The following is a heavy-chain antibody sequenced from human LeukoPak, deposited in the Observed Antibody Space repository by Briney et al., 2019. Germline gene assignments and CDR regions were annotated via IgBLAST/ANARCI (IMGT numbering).Heavy chain of an antibody. CDR2: INDSGAT. D-gene: IGHD3-16*01. CDR3: ARGIGKAGLGDNYNGLDV. J-gene: IGHJ6*02. Sequence: SETLSLTCAVYVGSFRGHSWTWIRQSPEKGLEWIGEINDSGATRYNPSLMSRLTMSVDTSKNQFSLKVSSVTAADTAIYFCARGIGKAGLGDNYNGLDVWGQGTTVTVSS. CDR1: VGSFRGHS. V-gene: IGHV4-34*01.